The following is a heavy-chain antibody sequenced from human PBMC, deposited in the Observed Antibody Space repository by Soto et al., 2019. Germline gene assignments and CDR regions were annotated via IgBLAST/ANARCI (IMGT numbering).Heavy chain of an antibody. Sequence: GGSLRLSCAASGFIFENFGMSWVRQAPGKGLEWISSISGSGFKKYYADSVKGRFTISRDNSKSTAYLELNNLSAEDTAVYHCAKNQGVELVPLATVDWFDPWGQGSVVTVST. CDR1: GFIFENFG. D-gene: IGHD1-26*01. J-gene: IGHJ5*02. V-gene: IGHV3-23*01. CDR2: ISGSGFKK. CDR3: AKNQGVELVPLATVDWFDP.